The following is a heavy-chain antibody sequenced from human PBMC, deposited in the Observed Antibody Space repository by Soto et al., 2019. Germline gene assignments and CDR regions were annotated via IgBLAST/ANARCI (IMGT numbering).Heavy chain of an antibody. J-gene: IGHJ4*02. CDR3: AAHDSGGYYAEY. D-gene: IGHD3-22*01. CDR1: GDAVTISGYY. CDR2: IHYSGST. V-gene: IGHV4-39*01. Sequence: QLQLQESGPGLVKPSETLSLTCTVSGDAVTISGYYWGWIRQPPGKGLEWIGSIHYSGSTYYNPSLKSRVTISGDTSKKQFTLKLTSLTAADAAVYYCAAHDSGGYYAEYWGQGTLVTVSA.